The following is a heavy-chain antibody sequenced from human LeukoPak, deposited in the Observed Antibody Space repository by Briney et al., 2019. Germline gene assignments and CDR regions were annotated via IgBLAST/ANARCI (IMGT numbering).Heavy chain of an antibody. J-gene: IGHJ4*02. CDR1: GFTVSSYA. V-gene: IGHV3-23*01. Sequence: GGSLRLSCAASGFTVSSYAMNWVRQAPGKGLEWVAVNSGSGDTTYYADSVKGRFTVSRDKSKNTLYLQMNSLRVEDTAIYYCAKGGEASSWSYFDYWGQGTLVTVSS. CDR2: NSGSGDTT. CDR3: AKGGEASSWSYFDY. D-gene: IGHD2-2*01.